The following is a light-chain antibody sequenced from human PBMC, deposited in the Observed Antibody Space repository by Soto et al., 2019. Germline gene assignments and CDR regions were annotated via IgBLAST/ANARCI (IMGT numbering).Light chain of an antibody. CDR1: QSVSNRY. Sequence: EIVLTQSPGTLSLSPGERASLSCRASQSVSNRYLAWYQQKPGQAPRLLIYGASSRATGIPDRFRGSGSGTDFTLTISRLEPEDLAVYYCQQYGNSPRTFGQGTKLVIK. CDR2: GAS. J-gene: IGKJ2*01. V-gene: IGKV3-20*01. CDR3: QQYGNSPRT.